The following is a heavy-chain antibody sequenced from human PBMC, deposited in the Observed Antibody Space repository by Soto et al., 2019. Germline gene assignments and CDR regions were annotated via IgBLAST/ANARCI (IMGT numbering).Heavy chain of an antibody. D-gene: IGHD3-10*01. J-gene: IGHJ4*02. CDR2: IYYSGST. CDR3: ARATYSYGSGHLDY. Sequence: QVQLQESGPGLVKPSETLSLTCTVSGGSISSYYWSWIRQPPGKGLEWIGYIYYSGSTNYNPSLKSRVTISVDTSKNQFSLKLSSVTAADTAVYYCARATYSYGSGHLDYWGQGTLVTVSS. CDR1: GGSISSYY. V-gene: IGHV4-59*01.